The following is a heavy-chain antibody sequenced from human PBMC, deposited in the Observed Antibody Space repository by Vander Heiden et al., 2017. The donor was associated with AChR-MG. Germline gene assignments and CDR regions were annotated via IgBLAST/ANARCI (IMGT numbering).Heavy chain of an antibody. V-gene: IGHV1-18*01. D-gene: IGHD1-26*01. J-gene: IGHJ4*02. Sequence: QVQLVQSGAEVKKPGASVKVSCKASGYTFTSYGISWVRQAPGQGLEWLGWISAYNGNTNYAQKIQGRGTMTTDTSTRTAYMELRSLRSDDTAVYYCAREPLGDPYSGSYYFDYWGQGTLVTVSS. CDR3: AREPLGDPYSGSYYFDY. CDR2: ISAYNGNT. CDR1: GYTFTSYG.